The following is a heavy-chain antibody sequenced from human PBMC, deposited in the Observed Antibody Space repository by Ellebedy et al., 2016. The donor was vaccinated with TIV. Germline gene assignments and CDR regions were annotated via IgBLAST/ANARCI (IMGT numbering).Heavy chain of an antibody. CDR3: TRTVQLAFYMNV. J-gene: IGHJ6*03. D-gene: IGHD5-24*01. CDR2: VYHTGTT. CDR1: GSSLIDYH. Sequence: SETLSLTCSVSGSSLIDYHWSWIRQSPRTGLDWIGNVYHTGTTIYNPSLQSRVTISVDTSTNQFSLKLTSVTAAATAVYYCTRTVQLAFYMNVWGRGTSVTV. V-gene: IGHV4-59*08.